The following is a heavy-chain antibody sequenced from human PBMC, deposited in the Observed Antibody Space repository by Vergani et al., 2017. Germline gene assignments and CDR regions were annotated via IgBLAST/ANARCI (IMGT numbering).Heavy chain of an antibody. Sequence: EVQLVESGGGLVQPGRSLRLSCAASGFTFDDYAMHWVRQAPGKGLEWVSGISWNSGSIGYADSVKGRFTISRDNAKNSLYLQMNSLGAEDTALYYCAKDINRYYYGSGNDYWGQGTLVTVSS. V-gene: IGHV3-9*01. D-gene: IGHD3-10*01. CDR1: GFTFDDYA. CDR2: ISWNSGSI. J-gene: IGHJ4*02. CDR3: AKDINRYYYGSGNDY.